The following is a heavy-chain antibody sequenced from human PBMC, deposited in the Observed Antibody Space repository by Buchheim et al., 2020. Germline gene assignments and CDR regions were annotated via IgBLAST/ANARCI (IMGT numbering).Heavy chain of an antibody. V-gene: IGHV3-30*18. Sequence: QVQLVESGGGVVQPGRSLRLSCAASGFTFDSYGIHWVRQAPGKGLEWVALISYDGSSKYNVDSVKGRFTISRDNSKNTLYLQLNGLGAEDTAVYYCAKSGSNTSYYYGMDVWGQGTT. CDR1: GFTFDSYG. D-gene: IGHD2-2*01. J-gene: IGHJ6*02. CDR3: AKSGSNTSYYYGMDV. CDR2: ISYDGSSK.